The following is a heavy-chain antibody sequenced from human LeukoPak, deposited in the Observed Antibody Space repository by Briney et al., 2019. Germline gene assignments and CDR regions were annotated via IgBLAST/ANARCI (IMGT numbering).Heavy chain of an antibody. CDR1: GGTFSSYA. CDR3: ARSTATRITSSGTTVDY. D-gene: IGHD1-7*01. Sequence: SVKVSCKASGGTFSSYAISWVRQAPGQGLEWTGRIIPILGIANYAQKFQGRVTITADKSTSTAYMELSSLRSEDTAVYYCARSTATRITSSGTTVDYWGQGTLVTVSS. J-gene: IGHJ4*02. V-gene: IGHV1-69*04. CDR2: IIPILGIA.